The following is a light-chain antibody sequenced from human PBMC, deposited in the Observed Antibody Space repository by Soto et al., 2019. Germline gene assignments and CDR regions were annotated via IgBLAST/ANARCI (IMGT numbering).Light chain of an antibody. CDR2: GAS. CDR1: QSISTH. V-gene: IGKV3-15*01. CDR3: QQYDTWPPHT. Sequence: EIVMTQSPATFSVSPGEGATLSCRASQSISTHLAWYQQKPGQTPRLLIYGASIRATGVPVRFSGSGSGTDFTLTIASLQSEDFAVYYCQQYDTWPPHTFGQGTKVEI. J-gene: IGKJ2*01.